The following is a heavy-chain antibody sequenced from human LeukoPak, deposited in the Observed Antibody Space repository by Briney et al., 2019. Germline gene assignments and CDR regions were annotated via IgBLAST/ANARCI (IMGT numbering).Heavy chain of an antibody. D-gene: IGHD2-21*02. Sequence: PSETLSLTCSVSGGSTTSYYWSWIRQPPGKALELIAYIHHSGNTVYSPSLKSRVTISLDTSKNQLSLKLSSVTAADTAIYYCARAVYCGGDCWYYFDSWGQGILVTVSS. CDR2: IHHSGNT. V-gene: IGHV4-59*13. CDR3: ARAVYCGGDCWYYFDS. CDR1: GGSTTSYY. J-gene: IGHJ4*02.